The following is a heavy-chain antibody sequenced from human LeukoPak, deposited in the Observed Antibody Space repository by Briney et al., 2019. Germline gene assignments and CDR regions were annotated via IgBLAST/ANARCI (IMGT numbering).Heavy chain of an antibody. J-gene: IGHJ4*02. D-gene: IGHD6-13*01. CDR2: FDPEDGET. Sequence: ASVKVSCRVSGYTLTELSMHWVRQAPGKGLEWMGGFDPEDGETIYAQKFQGRVTMTGDTSTDTAYMELRSLRSDDTAVYYCARTRWPGAKDVAAAGHFDYWGQGTLVTVSS. CDR1: GYTLTELS. V-gene: IGHV1-24*01. CDR3: ARTRWPGAKDVAAAGHFDY.